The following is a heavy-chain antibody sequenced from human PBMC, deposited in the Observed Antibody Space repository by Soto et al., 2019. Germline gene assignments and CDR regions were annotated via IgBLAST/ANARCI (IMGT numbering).Heavy chain of an antibody. CDR2: IYHSGST. D-gene: IGHD4-17*01. V-gene: IGHV4-30-2*01. J-gene: IGHJ4*02. CDR3: ASSYGDYDPYYFDY. CDR1: GGSISSGGYS. Sequence: SETLSLTCAVSGGSISSGGYSWSWIRQPPGKGLEWIGYIYHSGSTYYNPSLKSRVTISVDRSKNQFSLKLSSVTAADTAVYYCASSYGDYDPYYFDYWGQGTLVTVSS.